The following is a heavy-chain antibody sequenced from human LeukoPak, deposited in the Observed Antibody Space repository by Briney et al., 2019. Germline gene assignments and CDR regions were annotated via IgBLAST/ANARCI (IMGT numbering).Heavy chain of an antibody. CDR2: INPNSGDT. D-gene: IGHD5-18*01. Sequence: ASVKVSCKASGYTFTGYYIHWVQQAPGQGLEWMGWINPNSGDTNFAQKFQGRVTMTRDASISTAYMELSRLRSDDTAVYYCARKLAVVTFDYWGQGTLVTVSS. J-gene: IGHJ4*02. CDR1: GYTFTGYY. V-gene: IGHV1-2*02. CDR3: ARKLAVVTFDY.